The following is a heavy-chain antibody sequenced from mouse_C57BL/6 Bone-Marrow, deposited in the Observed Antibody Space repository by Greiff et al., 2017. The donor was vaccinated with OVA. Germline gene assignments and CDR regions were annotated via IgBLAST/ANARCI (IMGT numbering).Heavy chain of an antibody. Sequence: VQLKQSGPVLARPGASVKLSCKASGYTFTSYWMHWVKQRPGQGLEWIGAIYPGNSDYSYNQKFKGKAKLTAVKAANPAYMELISLTSEDSAVYYCTGSSYDDYAMDYWGQGTSVTVSS. V-gene: IGHV1-5*01. D-gene: IGHD1-1*01. CDR1: GYTFTSYW. CDR2: IYPGNSDY. CDR3: TGSSYDDYAMDY. J-gene: IGHJ4*01.